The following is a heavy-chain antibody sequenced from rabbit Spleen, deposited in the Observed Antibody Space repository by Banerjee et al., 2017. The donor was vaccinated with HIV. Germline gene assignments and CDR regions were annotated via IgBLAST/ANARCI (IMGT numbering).Heavy chain of an antibody. CDR3: ARDTGTSFSSYGMDL. CDR1: GFSFSSNYY. J-gene: IGHJ6*01. D-gene: IGHD7-1*01. V-gene: IGHV1S40*01. CDR2: IVTSSGST. Sequence: QSLEESGGDLVKPGASLTLTCTASGFSFSSNYYMCWVRQAPGKWLEWSGCIVTSSGSTWYANWAKGRFTCSKTSSTTVTLQMTSLTVADTATYFCARDTGTSFSSYGMDLWGPGTLVTVS.